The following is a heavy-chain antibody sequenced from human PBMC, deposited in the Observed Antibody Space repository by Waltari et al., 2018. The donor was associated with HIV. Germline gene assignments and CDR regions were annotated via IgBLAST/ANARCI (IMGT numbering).Heavy chain of an antibody. Sequence: EVQLVESGGGLVKPGGSLGLSCAASGFTFSSCSMNWVRQAPRKGLEWVSFISSGSTYIYYANSVKGRFTISRDNGKNSLHLQMKGLRAEDTAVYYCARGATDVDAFDFWGQGTMVTVSS. CDR3: ARGATDVDAFDF. V-gene: IGHV3-21*06. CDR2: ISSGSTYI. CDR1: GFTFSSCS. J-gene: IGHJ3*01.